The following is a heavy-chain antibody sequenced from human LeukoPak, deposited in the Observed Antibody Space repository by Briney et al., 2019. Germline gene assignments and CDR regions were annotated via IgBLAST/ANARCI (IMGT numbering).Heavy chain of an antibody. CDR2: INSNGGAT. V-gene: IGHV1-2*02. CDR1: GYTFTDYS. J-gene: IGHJ4*02. CDR3: ARDRGSNWRGGSVY. D-gene: IGHD3-10*01. Sequence: ASVKVSCKASGYTFTDYSMHWVRQGQAPGQGLEWMGWINSNGGATNYAQKFQGRVTLTRDTSSNTAYLEMNSLTSDDTPGYYCARDRGSNWRGGSVYWGQGTLVTVSS.